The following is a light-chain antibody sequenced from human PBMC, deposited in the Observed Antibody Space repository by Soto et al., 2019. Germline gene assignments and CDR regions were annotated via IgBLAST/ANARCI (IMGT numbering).Light chain of an antibody. CDR2: DAS. V-gene: IGKV1-12*01. CDR3: QQANSFPIT. CDR1: QGISRW. Sequence: DIQMTQSPPSVSASVGDRVTITCRASQGISRWLAWYQQKPGKVPKLLIYDASSLQSGVPSRFSGSGSGTDFTLTISSLQPEDFATYYCQQANSFPITFGPGTKVEIK. J-gene: IGKJ3*01.